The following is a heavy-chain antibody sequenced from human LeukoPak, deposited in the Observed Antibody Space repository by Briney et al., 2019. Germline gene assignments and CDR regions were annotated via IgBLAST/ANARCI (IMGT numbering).Heavy chain of an antibody. CDR2: INNDGSST. J-gene: IGHJ3*02. CDR1: GFTFSSCW. Sequence: PGGPLRLSCAASGFTFSSCWMHWVRQAPGKGLVWVSRINNDGSSTSYADSVKGRFTISRDNAKDTLYLAMNSLRDEDTAVYYCASVVGGYYPPVEAFDIWGQGTMVTVSS. V-gene: IGHV3-74*01. CDR3: ASVVGGYYPPVEAFDI. D-gene: IGHD3-3*01.